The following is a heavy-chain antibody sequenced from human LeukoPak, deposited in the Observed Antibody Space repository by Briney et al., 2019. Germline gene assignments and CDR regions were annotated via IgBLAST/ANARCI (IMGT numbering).Heavy chain of an antibody. CDR3: ARDLMRRDAFDI. Sequence: PSETLSLTCTVSGGSISSYYWSWIRQPPGKGLEWIGYIYYSGSTNYNPSLKSRVTISVDTSKNQFSLKLSSVTAADTAVYYCARDLMRRDAFDIWGQGTMVTVSS. CDR1: GGSISSYY. CDR2: IYYSGST. V-gene: IGHV4-59*01. D-gene: IGHD3-9*01. J-gene: IGHJ3*02.